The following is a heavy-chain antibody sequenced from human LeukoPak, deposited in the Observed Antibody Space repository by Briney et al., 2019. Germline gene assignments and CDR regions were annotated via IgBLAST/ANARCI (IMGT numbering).Heavy chain of an antibody. CDR3: AKDHGYYDSSGYYPGWFDP. CDR2: ISGSGGST. J-gene: IGHJ5*02. D-gene: IGHD3-22*01. Sequence: PGGSLRLSCAASGFTFSSYAMSWVRQAPVKGLEWVSAISGSGGSTYYADSVKGRFTISRDNSKNTLYLQMNSLRAEDTAVYYCAKDHGYYDSSGYYPGWFDPWGQGTLVTVSS. CDR1: GFTFSSYA. V-gene: IGHV3-23*01.